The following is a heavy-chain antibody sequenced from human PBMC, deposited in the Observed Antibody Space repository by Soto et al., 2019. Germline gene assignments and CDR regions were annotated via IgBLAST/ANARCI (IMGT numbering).Heavy chain of an antibody. Sequence: GGSLRLSCAASGFTFSRYWMTWVCQAPGKGLEWVANIKQDGSEIYYVDSVKGRFTISRDNAENSLYLQMNSLRAEDTAVYYCARDPVCSGGSCYDYWGQGTLGTVSS. D-gene: IGHD2-15*01. CDR3: ARDPVCSGGSCYDY. CDR2: IKQDGSEI. J-gene: IGHJ4*02. V-gene: IGHV3-7*01. CDR1: GFTFSRYW.